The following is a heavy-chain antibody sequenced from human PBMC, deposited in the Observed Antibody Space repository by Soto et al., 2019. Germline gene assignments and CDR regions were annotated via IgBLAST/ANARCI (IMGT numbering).Heavy chain of an antibody. D-gene: IGHD1-26*01. CDR1: GFDFGSFG. V-gene: IGHV1-58*02. J-gene: IGHJ6*02. CDR3: SADHPHMAMGWPV. Sequence: SVKVSCKASGFDFGSFGIQFLRQARGRGLEWIGWIVVVSGSTNYARHFQGRVAISRDMSSSTAYLDLYDLKSDDTAVYFCSADHPHMAMGWPVWGQGTTVTVSS. CDR2: IVVVSGST.